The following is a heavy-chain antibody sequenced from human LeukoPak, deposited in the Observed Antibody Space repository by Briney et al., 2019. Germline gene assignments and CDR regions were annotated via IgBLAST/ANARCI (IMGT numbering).Heavy chain of an antibody. CDR2: IRYDGSNK. J-gene: IGHJ4*02. D-gene: IGHD2-8*01. CDR1: GFTFSSYG. Sequence: GGSLRLSCAASGFTFSSYGMHWVRQAPGKGLEWVAFIRYDGSNKYYADSVKGRFTISRDNSKNTLYLQMNSLRAEDTAVYYCAREPHDSRLVYYFDYWGQGTLVTVSS. CDR3: AREPHDSRLVYYFDY. V-gene: IGHV3-30*02.